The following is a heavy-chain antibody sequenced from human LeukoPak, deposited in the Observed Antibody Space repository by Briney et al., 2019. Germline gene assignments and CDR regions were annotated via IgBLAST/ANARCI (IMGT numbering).Heavy chain of an antibody. V-gene: IGHV1-2*02. CDR1: GYTFTGYY. CDR3: ARPPYSSSEEYGMGV. J-gene: IGHJ6*02. CDR2: INPNSGGT. D-gene: IGHD6-13*01. Sequence: ASVKVSCKASGYTFTGYYMHWVRQAPGQGLEWMGWINPNSGGTNYAQKFQGRVTMTRDTSISTAYMELSRLRSDDTAVYYCARPPYSSSEEYGMGVWGQGTTVTVSS.